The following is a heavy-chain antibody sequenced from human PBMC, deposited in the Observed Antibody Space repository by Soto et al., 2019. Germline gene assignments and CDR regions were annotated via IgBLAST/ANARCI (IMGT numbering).Heavy chain of an antibody. D-gene: IGHD6-6*01. CDR2: IIPIFGTA. J-gene: IGHJ6*02. CDR3: ARGSSSGNYYGMDV. Sequence: SVKLSCKASGGTFSSYAISWVRQAPGQGLEWMGGIIPIFGTANYAQTFQGRVTITADESTSTAYMELSSLRSEDTAVYYCARGSSSGNYYGMDVWGQGTTVTVSS. CDR1: GGTFSSYA. V-gene: IGHV1-69*13.